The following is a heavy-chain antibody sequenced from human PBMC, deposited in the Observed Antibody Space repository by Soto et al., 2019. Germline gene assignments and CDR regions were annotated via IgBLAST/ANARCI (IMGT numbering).Heavy chain of an antibody. J-gene: IGHJ6*02. Sequence: GASVKVSCKASGYSFTAYFMHWVRQAPGQGLEWMGIVHPSGGNTNYAQKFQGRVTMTWDTSTTTVYMELSSLRSDDTAIYYCARGDSTDCSNGVCSFFYNHDMDVWGQGTTVTVS. CDR2: VHPSGGNT. CDR3: ARGDSTDCSNGVCSFFYNHDMDV. V-gene: IGHV1-46*01. D-gene: IGHD2-8*01. CDR1: GYSFTAYF.